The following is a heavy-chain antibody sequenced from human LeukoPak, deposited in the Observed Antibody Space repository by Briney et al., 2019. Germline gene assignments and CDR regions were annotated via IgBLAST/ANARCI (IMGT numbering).Heavy chain of an antibody. D-gene: IGHD4-17*01. CDR2: ISSNGGST. CDR3: ARGAGDYLYYFDY. Sequence: GGSLRLSCSASGFTFSSYAMHWVRQAPGKGLEYVSAISSNGGSTYYADSVKGRFTISRNNAKNTLYLQMNSLRAEDTAVYYCARGAGDYLYYFDYWGQGALVTVSS. V-gene: IGHV3-64*04. J-gene: IGHJ4*02. CDR1: GFTFSSYA.